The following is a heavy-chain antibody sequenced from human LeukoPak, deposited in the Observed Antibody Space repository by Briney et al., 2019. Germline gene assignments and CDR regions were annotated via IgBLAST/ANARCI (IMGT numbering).Heavy chain of an antibody. CDR2: INPNSGGT. CDR1: GYTFTGYY. V-gene: IGHV1-2*02. D-gene: IGHD6-6*01. J-gene: IGHJ4*02. CDR3: ARGISSSSWSGWYLASYYFDY. Sequence: GASVKVSCKASGYTFTGYYMHWVRQAPGQGLEWMGWINPNSGGTNYAQKFQGRVTMTRDTSISTAYMELSRLRSDDTAVYYCARGISSSSWSGWYLASYYFDYWGQGTLVTVSS.